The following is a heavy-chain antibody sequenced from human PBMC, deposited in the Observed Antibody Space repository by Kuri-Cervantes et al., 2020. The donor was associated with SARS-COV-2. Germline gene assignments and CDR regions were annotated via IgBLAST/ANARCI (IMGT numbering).Heavy chain of an antibody. CDR1: GGTFSSYA. J-gene: IGHJ4*02. CDR3: AREQPVATFFDY. CDR2: IIHIFGTA. Sequence: SVKVSCKASGGTFSSYAISWVRQAPGQGLEWMGRIIHIFGTANYAQKFQGRVTISADESTSTAYMELSSLRSEDTAVYYCAREQPVATFFDYWGQGTLVTVSS. D-gene: IGHD6-6*01. V-gene: IGHV1-69*13.